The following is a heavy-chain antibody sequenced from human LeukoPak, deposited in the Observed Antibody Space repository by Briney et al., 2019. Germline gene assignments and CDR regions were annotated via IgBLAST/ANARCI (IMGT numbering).Heavy chain of an antibody. CDR1: GFTFSSYA. J-gene: IGHJ4*02. CDR2: ISGSGGST. V-gene: IGHV3-23*01. D-gene: IGHD3-3*01. Sequence: PGGSLRLSCAASGFTFSSYAMSWVRQAPGKGLEWVSAISGSGGSTYYADSVKGRFTISRDNSKNTLCLQMNSLRAEDTAVYYCAKPFVWSVYYFDYWGQGTLVTVSS. CDR3: AKPFVWSVYYFDY.